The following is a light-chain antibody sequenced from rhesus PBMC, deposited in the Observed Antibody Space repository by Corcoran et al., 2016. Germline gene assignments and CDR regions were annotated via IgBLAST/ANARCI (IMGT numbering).Light chain of an antibody. J-gene: IGKJ4*01. CDR1: QGISSW. CDR2: KSS. Sequence: DIQMTQSPSSLSASVGDTVTITCRASQGISSWLAWYQQKPGKAPKLLIYKSSSLQSGVPSRFSGSGSGTEFNLTSSSMQSEEFATYYCQQYSSRPLTFGGGTKVEIK. CDR3: QQYSSRPLT. V-gene: IGKV1-22*01.